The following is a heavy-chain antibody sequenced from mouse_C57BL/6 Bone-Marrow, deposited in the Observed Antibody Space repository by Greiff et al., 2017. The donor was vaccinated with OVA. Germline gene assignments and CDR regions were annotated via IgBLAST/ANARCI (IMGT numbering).Heavy chain of an antibody. CDR2: INPSTGGT. J-gene: IGHJ1*03. V-gene: IGHV1-42*01. CDR3: ARYGTWYFDV. CDR1: GYSFTGYY. D-gene: IGHD1-1*01. Sequence: EVQLVESGPELVKPGASVKISCKASGYSFTGYYMNWVKQSPEKSLEWIGEINPSTGGTTYNQKFKAKATLTVDKSSSTAYMQLKSLTSEDSAVYYCARYGTWYFDVWGTGTTVTVSA.